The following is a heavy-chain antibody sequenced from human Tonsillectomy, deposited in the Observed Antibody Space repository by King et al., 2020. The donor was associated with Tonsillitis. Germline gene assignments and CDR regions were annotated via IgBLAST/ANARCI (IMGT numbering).Heavy chain of an antibody. J-gene: IGHJ5*02. Sequence: VQLQESGPGLVKPSETLSLTCTVSGGSISSHYWSWIRQPPGKGLEWIGYIYYSGSTNYNPSLKSRVTISVDTSKNQFSLKLSPVTAADTAVYDSARRGNRNWFDPWGQGPLVIVSS. CDR2: IYYSGST. CDR1: GGSISSHY. CDR3: ARRGNRNWFDP. D-gene: IGHD1-14*01. V-gene: IGHV4-59*11.